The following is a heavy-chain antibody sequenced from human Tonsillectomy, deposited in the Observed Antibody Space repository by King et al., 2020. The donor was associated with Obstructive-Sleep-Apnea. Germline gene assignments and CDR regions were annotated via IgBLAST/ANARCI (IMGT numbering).Heavy chain of an antibody. D-gene: IGHD6-6*01. CDR2: IYHSGST. CDR1: GYSISSGYY. CDR3: ARDMLSSSSGSGMDV. V-gene: IGHV4-38-2*02. Sequence: QLQESGPGLVKPSETLSLTCTVSGYSISSGYYWGWIRQPPGKGLEWIGSIYHSGSTYYNPSLTSRVTISVDTSKNQFSLKLSSVTAADTAVYYCARDMLSSSSGSGMDVWGQGTTVTVSS. J-gene: IGHJ6*02.